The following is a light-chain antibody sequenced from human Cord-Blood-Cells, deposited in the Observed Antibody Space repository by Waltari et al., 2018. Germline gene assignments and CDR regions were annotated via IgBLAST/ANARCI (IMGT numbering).Light chain of an antibody. J-gene: IGLJ1*01. V-gene: IGLV2-14*01. Sequence: QPALTQPASVSESPGQSITISCTASRRDVGGYNCVSWYQQHPGKAPKLMIYDVSKRPSGVSNRFSGSKSGNTASLTISGLQAEDEADYYCSSYTSSSTYVFGTGTKVTVL. CDR3: SSYTSSSTYV. CDR2: DVS. CDR1: RRDVGGYNC.